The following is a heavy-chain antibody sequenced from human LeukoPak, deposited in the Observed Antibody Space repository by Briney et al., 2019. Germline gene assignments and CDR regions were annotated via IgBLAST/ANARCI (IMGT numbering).Heavy chain of an antibody. J-gene: IGHJ5*01. V-gene: IGHV4-59*01. CDR1: GDSISSYY. D-gene: IGHD6-19*01. Sequence: PSETLSLTCIVSGDSISSYYWNWIRQPPGKGLEWIGYIYYSGGTKYNLSLKSRVTISLDRSKNQFSLQLSSVTAADTAVYYCALGQYSSGWYDSWGQGTPVTVSS. CDR2: IYYSGGT. CDR3: ALGQYSSGWYDS.